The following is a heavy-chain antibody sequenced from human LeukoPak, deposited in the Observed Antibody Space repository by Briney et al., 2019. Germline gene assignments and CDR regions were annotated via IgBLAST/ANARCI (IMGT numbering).Heavy chain of an antibody. J-gene: IGHJ4*02. V-gene: IGHV3-64*01. CDR1: GFTFSSYA. Sequence: GSLRLSCAAPGFTFSSYAMHWVRQAAGKGLEDVSAISSNGGSTYYANSVKGRFTISRDNSKNTLYLQMGSLRAEDMAVYYCAKDLPSDYYDSSGAYFDCWGQGTLVTVSS. D-gene: IGHD3-22*01. CDR2: ISSNGGST. CDR3: AKDLPSDYYDSSGAYFDC.